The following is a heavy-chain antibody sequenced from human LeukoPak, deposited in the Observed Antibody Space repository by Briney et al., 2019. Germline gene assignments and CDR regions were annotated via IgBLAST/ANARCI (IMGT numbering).Heavy chain of an antibody. CDR3: ARKIAVAGKHYFDY. D-gene: IGHD6-19*01. J-gene: IGHJ4*02. Sequence: GGSLRLSCAASGSTFSSYEMNWVRQAPGKGLEWVSYISSSGSTIYYADSVKGRFTISRDNAKNSLYLQMNSLRAEDTAVYYCARKIAVAGKHYFDYWGQGTLVTVSS. V-gene: IGHV3-48*03. CDR2: ISSSGSTI. CDR1: GSTFSSYE.